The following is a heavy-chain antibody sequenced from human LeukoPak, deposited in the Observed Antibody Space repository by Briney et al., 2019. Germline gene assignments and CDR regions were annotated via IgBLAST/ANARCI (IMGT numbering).Heavy chain of an antibody. CDR1: GFTFTTYA. J-gene: IGHJ4*02. D-gene: IGHD5-18*01. CDR2: ISGSGDDT. CDR3: AKDPLNTLMVSPTFDY. Sequence: HPGGSLRLSCAASGFTFTTYAMNWVRQAPGKGLEWVSGISGSGDDTYYAASVKGRFIVSRDTSKNTLYLQMNSLRAEDTAVYYCAKDPLNTLMVSPTFDYWGQGTLVTVSS. V-gene: IGHV3-23*01.